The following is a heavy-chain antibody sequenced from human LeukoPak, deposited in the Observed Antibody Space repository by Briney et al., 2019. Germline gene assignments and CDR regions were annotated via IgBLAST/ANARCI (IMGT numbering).Heavy chain of an antibody. CDR2: ISYDGSNK. V-gene: IGHV3-30*03. Sequence: GGSLRLSCAASGFTFSNHWMHWVRQAPGKGLVWVAVISYDGSNKYYADSVKGRFTISRDNSKNTLYLQMNSLRAEDTAVYYCAREEPYSRRVYGMDVWGQGTTVTVSS. CDR3: AREEPYSRRVYGMDV. J-gene: IGHJ6*02. CDR1: GFTFSNHW. D-gene: IGHD6-13*01.